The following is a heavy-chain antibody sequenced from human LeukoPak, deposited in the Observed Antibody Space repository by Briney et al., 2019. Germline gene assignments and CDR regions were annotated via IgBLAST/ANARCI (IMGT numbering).Heavy chain of an antibody. CDR3: ARGSGYSYGYDPFFDY. Sequence: SETLSLTCTVSGGSISSYYWSWIRQPPGKGLEWIGYIYYSGSTNYNPSLKSRVTISVDTSENQFSLKLSSVTAADTAVYYCARGSGYSYGYDPFFDYWGQGTLVTVSS. D-gene: IGHD5-18*01. CDR1: GGSISSYY. J-gene: IGHJ4*02. V-gene: IGHV4-59*01. CDR2: IYYSGST.